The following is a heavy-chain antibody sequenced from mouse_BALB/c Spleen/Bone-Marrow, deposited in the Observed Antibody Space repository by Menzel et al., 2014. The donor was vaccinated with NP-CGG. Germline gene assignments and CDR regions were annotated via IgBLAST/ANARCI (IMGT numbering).Heavy chain of an antibody. CDR1: GYSITSGYS. Sequence: EVQLQQSGPDLVKPSQSLSLPCTVTGYSITSGYSWHWIRQFPGNKLEWMGYIHYSGSTNCDPSLKGRFSITRDTSKNQFFLQLNSVTTEDTATYYCARGDYGSYGAMDYWGQGTSVTVSS. V-gene: IGHV3-1*02. CDR3: ARGDYGSYGAMDY. D-gene: IGHD2-1*01. J-gene: IGHJ4*01. CDR2: IHYSGST.